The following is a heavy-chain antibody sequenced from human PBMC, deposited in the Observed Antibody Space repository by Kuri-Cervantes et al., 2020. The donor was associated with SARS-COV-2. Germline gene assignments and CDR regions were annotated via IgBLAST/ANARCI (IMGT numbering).Heavy chain of an antibody. Sequence: GASQKFCCAASEPFFGSYEMNWVRQAPGRGLEWVSYITSSGSTIYYADSLKGGFTIPRDDSKNTLYLKMTSMIAEDTAVYYCTMGHNEVATINYYHYGMDVWGQGPTVTVSS. J-gene: IGHJ6*02. CDR2: ITSSGSTI. D-gene: IGHD5-12*01. V-gene: IGHV3-48*03. CDR1: EPFFGSYE. CDR3: TMGHNEVATINYYHYGMDV.